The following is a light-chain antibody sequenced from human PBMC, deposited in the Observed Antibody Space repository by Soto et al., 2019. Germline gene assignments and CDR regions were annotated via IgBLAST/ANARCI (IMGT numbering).Light chain of an antibody. Sequence: DIPMTQSPSSVSASVGDRVTITCRASQGISSWLAWYQHKPGKAPKLLIYAASSLQSGVPSRFSGSGSGTEFTLTFTSLRPEDFATYYCQQANSFPPTFGGGTKVEIK. CDR3: QQANSFPPT. CDR1: QGISSW. V-gene: IGKV1-12*01. CDR2: AAS. J-gene: IGKJ4*01.